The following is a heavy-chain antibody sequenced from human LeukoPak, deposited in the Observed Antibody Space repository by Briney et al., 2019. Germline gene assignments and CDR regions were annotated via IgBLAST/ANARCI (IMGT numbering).Heavy chain of an antibody. CDR2: IYHSGST. J-gene: IGHJ5*02. CDR1: GGSISSGGSS. D-gene: IGHD3-10*01. Sequence: SQTLSLTCAVSGGSISSGGSSWSWIRQPPGKGLEWIGYIYHSGSTYYNPSLKSRVTISVDRSKNQFSLKLSSVTAADTAVYYCARSPVLLWFGEFTSGWFDPWGQGTLVTVSS. CDR3: ARSPVLLWFGEFTSGWFDP. V-gene: IGHV4-30-2*01.